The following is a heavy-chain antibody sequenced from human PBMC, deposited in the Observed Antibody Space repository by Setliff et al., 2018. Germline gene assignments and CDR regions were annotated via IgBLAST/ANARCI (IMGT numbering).Heavy chain of an antibody. CDR1: GGTFSTYG. CDR2: TIPMFGTT. CDR3: VREGVDSRSSTDYRYYMDV. J-gene: IGHJ6*03. V-gene: IGHV1-69*05. D-gene: IGHD3-22*01. Sequence: SVKVSCKASGGTFSTYGISWVRQAPGQGLEWMGGTIPMFGTTSYARQFQGRVTIITAESTSTAYRQLSSLGSEDTAVYYCVREGVDSRSSTDYRYYMDVWGKGTTVTVSS.